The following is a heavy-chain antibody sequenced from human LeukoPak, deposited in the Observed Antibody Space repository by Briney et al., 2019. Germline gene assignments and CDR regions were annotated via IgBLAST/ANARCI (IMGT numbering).Heavy chain of an antibody. J-gene: IGHJ6*02. V-gene: IGHV3-66*01. CDR1: GFSVNSCY. Sequence: GGSLRLSCAASGFSVNSCYMNWVRQAPGKGLEWVSVIYSGGRTYYADSVKGRFIISRDNSKNRLYLQMNSLRAEDTAVYYCARDPSDTPMVNYYYYGMDVWGLGTTVTVSS. CDR3: ARDPSDTPMVNYYYYGMDV. CDR2: IYSGGRT. D-gene: IGHD5-18*01.